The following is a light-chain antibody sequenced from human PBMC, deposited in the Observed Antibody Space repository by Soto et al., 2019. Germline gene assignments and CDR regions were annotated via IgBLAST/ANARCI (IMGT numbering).Light chain of an antibody. CDR1: QSITDW. CDR3: QHYITYPYT. V-gene: IGKV1-5*03. CDR2: KAS. Sequence: DIQMTQSPSTLSASVGDRVTITCRASQSITDWLAWYQQKPGKAPKLLIYKASSLESGVPSRFSGGGSGTEFTLTISSLQPDDFASYYCQHYITYPYTFDQGTKLEI. J-gene: IGKJ2*01.